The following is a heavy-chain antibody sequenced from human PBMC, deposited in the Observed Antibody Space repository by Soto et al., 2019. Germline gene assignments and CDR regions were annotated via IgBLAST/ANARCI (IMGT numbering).Heavy chain of an antibody. CDR1: GASMSSSLYY. CDR3: ATSGGSLHNWFDP. D-gene: IGHD2-15*01. V-gene: IGHV4-39*01. J-gene: IGHJ5*02. Sequence: SETLSLTCTVSGASMSSSLYYWGWIRQPPGKGLDWIGTIFYSGTTYYNPSLESRVTISIDKSKNQFSLKLSSVTAADTAVYYCATSGGSLHNWFDPWGQGTLVTVSS. CDR2: IFYSGTT.